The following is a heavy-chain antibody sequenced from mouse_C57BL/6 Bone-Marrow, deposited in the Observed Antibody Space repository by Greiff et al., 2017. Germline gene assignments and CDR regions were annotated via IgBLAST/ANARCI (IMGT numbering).Heavy chain of an antibody. D-gene: IGHD3-1*01. CDR2: IYPGSGST. CDR1: GYTFTSYW. J-gene: IGHJ2*01. V-gene: IGHV1-55*01. CDR3: GSSGWDYCDG. Sequence: QVQLQQPGAELVKPGASVKMSCKASGYTFTSYWITWVKQRPGQGLEWIGDIYPGSGSTNYNEKFKSKATLTVDTSSSTAYMQLSSLTSAYSAGYCWGSSGWDYCDGWGEGTTLRVSS.